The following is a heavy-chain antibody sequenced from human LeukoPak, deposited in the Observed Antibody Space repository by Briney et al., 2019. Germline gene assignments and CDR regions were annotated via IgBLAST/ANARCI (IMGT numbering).Heavy chain of an antibody. D-gene: IGHD2-8*01. Sequence: ASVKVSCKASGGTFSSYAISWVRQAPGQGLEWMGGIIPIFGTANYVQKLQGRVTMNTDTSPSTAYMELRSLRSDDTGVYYCARDLYWTNGVCYSHRIDYWGQGTLVTVSS. CDR1: GGTFSSYA. V-gene: IGHV1-69*05. CDR3: ARDLYWTNGVCYSHRIDY. J-gene: IGHJ4*02. CDR2: IIPIFGTA.